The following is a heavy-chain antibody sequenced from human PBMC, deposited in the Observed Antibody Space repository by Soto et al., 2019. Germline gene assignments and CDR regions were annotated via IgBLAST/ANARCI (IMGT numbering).Heavy chain of an antibody. J-gene: IGHJ3*01. CDR3: AKDFVSRDGVYDDFDL. CDR2: IGGAGSNI. V-gene: IGHV3-23*01. D-gene: IGHD2-8*01. CDR1: GFTFSEYA. Sequence: EVQLLESGGGLVQPGGSLRLSCAASGFTFSEYAMTWVRQAPGKGLEWVSVIGGAGSNIFYADSVEGRFTVSRDDSKNTLYLRMDSLRVEDTAVYYWAKDFVSRDGVYDDFDLWGPGTMVTVSS.